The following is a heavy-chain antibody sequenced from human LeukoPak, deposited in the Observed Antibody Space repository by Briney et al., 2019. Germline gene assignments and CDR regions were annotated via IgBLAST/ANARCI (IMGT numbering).Heavy chain of an antibody. CDR2: LYYSGST. CDR3: ASDRSSWNPGAPY. CDR1: GGSISSSNYY. Sequence: KPSETLSPTCSVSGGSISSSNYYWGWIRQPPGKGLEWIGNLYYSGSTYYYPSFKSRVTISVDTSKNQFSLKLTSVTAADTAVYYCASDRSSWNPGAPYWGQGTLVTVSS. V-gene: IGHV4-39*01. J-gene: IGHJ4*02. D-gene: IGHD6-13*01.